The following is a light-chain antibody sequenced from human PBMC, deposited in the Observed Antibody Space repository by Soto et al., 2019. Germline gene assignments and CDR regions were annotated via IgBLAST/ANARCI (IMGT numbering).Light chain of an antibody. Sequence: QDVVTQEPSLTVSPGGTVTLNCASSAGAVTSAYYTNWLQQKPGQAPRALIYSTSEKHSWTPARFSGSLLGGKAALTLSAAQPEDEADYYCLLYYGGAQVLFGGGTKLTVL. V-gene: IGLV7-43*01. CDR2: STS. J-gene: IGLJ2*01. CDR3: LLYYGGAQVL. CDR1: AGAVTSAYY.